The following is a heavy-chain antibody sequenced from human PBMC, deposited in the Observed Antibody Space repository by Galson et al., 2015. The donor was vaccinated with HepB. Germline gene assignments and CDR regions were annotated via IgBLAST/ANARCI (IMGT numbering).Heavy chain of an antibody. CDR1: GGPISSGGYY. CDR3: ARSLYYDSSGYPDY. D-gene: IGHD3-22*01. V-gene: IGHV4-31*03. J-gene: IGHJ4*02. Sequence: QVQLQESGPGLVKPSETLSLTCTVSGGPISSGGYYWSWIRQHPGKGLEWIGYIYYSGSTYYNPSLKSRVTLSVDTSKNQFSLKLSSVTAADTAVYYCARSLYYDSSGYPDYWGQGTLVTVSS. CDR2: IYYSGST.